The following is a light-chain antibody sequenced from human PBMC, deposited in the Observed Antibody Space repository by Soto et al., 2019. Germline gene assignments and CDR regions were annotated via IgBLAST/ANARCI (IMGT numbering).Light chain of an antibody. J-gene: IGKJ1*01. CDR1: QTIDSW. Sequence: DIQMTQSPSTLSASVGDRVTITCRASQTIDSWLACYQHRPWKPPTLLIYKASTLASGVPSGFSGSGSGTEFTLTINSLQPDDFATYDCQQYHIYSGTFGQETKVEIK. CDR2: KAS. V-gene: IGKV1-5*03. CDR3: QQYHIYSGT.